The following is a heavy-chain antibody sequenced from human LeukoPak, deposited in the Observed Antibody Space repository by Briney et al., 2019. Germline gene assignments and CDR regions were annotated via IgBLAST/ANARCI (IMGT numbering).Heavy chain of an antibody. J-gene: IGHJ3*02. Sequence: GSLRLSCAASGFTFSDYYMHWIRRAPGKGLEWVSYLSHTSSYTNYADSVKGRFTISRDNAKNSLYLQMNSLRAEDTALYYCARDRTDYGAFDIWGQGTMVTVSS. D-gene: IGHD4-17*01. CDR1: GFTFSDYY. CDR3: ARDRTDYGAFDI. CDR2: LSHTSSYT. V-gene: IGHV3-11*06.